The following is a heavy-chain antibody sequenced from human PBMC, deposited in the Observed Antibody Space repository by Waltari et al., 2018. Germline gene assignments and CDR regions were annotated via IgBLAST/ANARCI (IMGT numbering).Heavy chain of an antibody. D-gene: IGHD3-22*01. CDR3: AKDPTSPVYYYDSSGGGYYYMDV. CDR2: IYSGGSST. V-gene: IGHV3-23*03. J-gene: IGHJ6*03. Sequence: EVQLLESGGGLVQPGGSLRLSCAASGFTFSSYAMSWVRQAPGKGLEWVSVIYSGGSSTYDADSVKGRFTISRDNSKNTLYLQMNSLRAEDTAVYYCAKDPTSPVYYYDSSGGGYYYMDVWGKGTTVTVSS. CDR1: GFTFSSYA.